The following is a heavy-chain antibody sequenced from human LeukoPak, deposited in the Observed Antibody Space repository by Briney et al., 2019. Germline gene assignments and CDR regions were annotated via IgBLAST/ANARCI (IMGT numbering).Heavy chain of an antibody. CDR2: ISGSGSST. CDR3: AKTALYGSGSYHLDY. J-gene: IGHJ4*02. D-gene: IGHD3-10*01. Sequence: PGGSLRLSCAASGFTFSSYAMSWVRQAPGKGLEWVSAISGSGSSTYYADSVKGRFTISRDNSKNTLYLQMNSLRAEDTAVYYCAKTALYGSGSYHLDYWGQGTLVTVSS. CDR1: GFTFSSYA. V-gene: IGHV3-23*01.